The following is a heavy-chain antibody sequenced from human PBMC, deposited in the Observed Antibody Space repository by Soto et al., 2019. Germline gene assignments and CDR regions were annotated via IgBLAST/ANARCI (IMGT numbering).Heavy chain of an antibody. CDR1: GYTFTSYD. V-gene: IGHV1-8*01. CDR3: ARGYCSSTSCYSYWFDP. J-gene: IGHJ5*02. CDR2: MNPNSGNT. D-gene: IGHD2-2*02. Sequence: QVQLVQSGAEVKKPGASVKVSCKASGYTFTSYDINWVRQATGQGLEWMGWMNPNSGNTGYAQKFQGRVTMTRNTSISTAYMELSSLRSEVTAVYYCARGYCSSTSCYSYWFDPWGQGTLVTVSS.